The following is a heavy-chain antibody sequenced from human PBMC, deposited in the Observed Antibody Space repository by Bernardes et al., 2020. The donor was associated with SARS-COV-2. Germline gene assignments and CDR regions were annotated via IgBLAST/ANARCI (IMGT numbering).Heavy chain of an antibody. V-gene: IGHV1-2*02. CDR1: GYTFTGYY. Sequence: ASVKVSCKASGYTFTGYYMHWVRQAPGQGLEWMGWINPNSGGTNYPQKFQGRVTMTGDTSISTAYMELGRLRSDDTAVYYCARASYYFHSSDLKGWFDPWGQGTLVTVSS. J-gene: IGHJ5*02. CDR2: INPNSGGT. CDR3: ARASYYFHSSDLKGWFDP. D-gene: IGHD3-22*01.